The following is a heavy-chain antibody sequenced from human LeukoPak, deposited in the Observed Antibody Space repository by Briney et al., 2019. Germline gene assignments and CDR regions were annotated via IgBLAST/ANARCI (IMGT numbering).Heavy chain of an antibody. CDR3: AKSGIAAAGQRGYFDC. CDR2: IKSGGGT. V-gene: IGHV3-23*01. J-gene: IGHJ4*02. CDR1: GFTFNTYV. Sequence: GGSLRLSCAASGFTFNTYVMSWVRQTPGKGLQWVSSIKSGGGTDYADSVKGRFTISRDNSKNTVYLQMNSLRGEDTAVYYCAKSGIAAAGQRGYFDCWGQGTLVTVSS. D-gene: IGHD6-13*01.